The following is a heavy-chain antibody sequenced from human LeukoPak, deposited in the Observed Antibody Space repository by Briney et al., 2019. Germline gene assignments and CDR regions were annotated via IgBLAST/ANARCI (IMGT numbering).Heavy chain of an antibody. CDR1: GGSISSYY. Sequence: SETLSLTCTVSGGSISSYYWTWIRQPPGKGLEWIGYIFTTGSTNYNPSLKSRVTMSVETSKNQFSLNLSSVTAADTAVYYCARRRRYCSGGSCYQWFYFDYWGQGTLVTVSS. J-gene: IGHJ4*02. V-gene: IGHV4-4*09. D-gene: IGHD2-15*01. CDR2: IFTTGST. CDR3: ARRRRYCSGGSCYQWFYFDY.